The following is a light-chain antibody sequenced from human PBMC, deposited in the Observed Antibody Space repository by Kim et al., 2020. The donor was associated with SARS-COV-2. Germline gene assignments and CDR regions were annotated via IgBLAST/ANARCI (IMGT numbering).Light chain of an antibody. Sequence: DIVLTQSPGTLSLSPGERATLSCRASQSVTSTSLAWYQQRPGQAPRLLIYDASNRATAIPDRFSGSGSGTDFTLTISRLEPEDFALYYCQQYGSSPLTFGGGTKLEI. CDR1: QSVTSTS. CDR3: QQYGSSPLT. V-gene: IGKV3-20*01. CDR2: DAS. J-gene: IGKJ4*01.